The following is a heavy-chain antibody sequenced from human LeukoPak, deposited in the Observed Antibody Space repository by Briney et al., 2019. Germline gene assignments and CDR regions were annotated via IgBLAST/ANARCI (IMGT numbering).Heavy chain of an antibody. J-gene: IGHJ4*02. CDR2: ISAYNGNT. CDR1: GYTFTSYG. CDR3: ARDPSLWFGENKTNLYFDY. D-gene: IGHD3-10*01. V-gene: IGHV1-18*01. Sequence: ASVKVSCKASGYTFTSYGISWVRQAPGQGLEWMGWISAYNGNTNYAQKLQGRVTITTDESTSTAYMELSSLRSEDTAVYYCARDPSLWFGENKTNLYFDYWGQGTLVTVSS.